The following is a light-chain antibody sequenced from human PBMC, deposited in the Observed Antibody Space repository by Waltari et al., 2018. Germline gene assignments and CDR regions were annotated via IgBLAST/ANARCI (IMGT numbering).Light chain of an antibody. J-gene: IGLJ3*02. CDR1: NIGSKS. V-gene: IGLV3-21*03. CDR2: DDS. Sequence: SYVLTQPPSVSVARGKTARITSGGNNIGSKSVHCYQQKPRQAPVLVVYDDSDRPSGIPERFSGSNSGNTATLTISRVEAGDEADYYCQVWDSSSDHPGVFGGGTKLTVL. CDR3: QVWDSSSDHPGV.